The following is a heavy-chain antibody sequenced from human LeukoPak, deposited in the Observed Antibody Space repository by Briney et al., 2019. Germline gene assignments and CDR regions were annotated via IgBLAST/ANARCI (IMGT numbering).Heavy chain of an antibody. CDR1: GFTFSSYS. CDR2: ISSSSSTI. CDR3: AREDFWSGYYRAY. J-gene: IGHJ4*02. V-gene: IGHV3-48*01. D-gene: IGHD3-3*01. Sequence: GGSLRLSCAASGFTFSSYSMNWVRPAPGKGLEWVSYISSSSSTIYYADSVKGRFTISRDNAKNSLYLQMNSLRAEDTAVYYCAREDFWSGYYRAYWGQGTLVTVSS.